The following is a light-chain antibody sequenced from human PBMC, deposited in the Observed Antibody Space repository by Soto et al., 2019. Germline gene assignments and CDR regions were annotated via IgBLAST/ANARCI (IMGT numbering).Light chain of an antibody. J-gene: IGLJ3*02. CDR1: SSNIGSNT. V-gene: IGLV1-44*01. CDR2: SNN. CDR3: AAWDDSMNGRV. Sequence: QSVLTQPPSASGTPGQRVTISCSGSSSNIGSNTVSWYQQLPLSAPKLLIYSNNQRPSGVPDRFSGSKSATSASLATSGLQSGDEADYYCAAWDDSMNGRVFGGGTKVTV.